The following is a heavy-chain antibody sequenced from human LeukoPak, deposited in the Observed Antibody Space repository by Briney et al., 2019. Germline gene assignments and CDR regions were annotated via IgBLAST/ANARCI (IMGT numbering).Heavy chain of an antibody. Sequence: SETLSLTCTVSGGSISSSSYYWGWIRQPPGKGLEWIGSIYYSGSTYYNPSLKSRVTISVDTPKNQFSLKLSSVTAADTAVYYCARPKKRRGYSGYAFDYWGQGTLVTVSS. D-gene: IGHD5-12*01. CDR1: GGSISSSSYY. J-gene: IGHJ4*02. CDR3: ARPKKRRGYSGYAFDY. V-gene: IGHV4-39*01. CDR2: IYYSGST.